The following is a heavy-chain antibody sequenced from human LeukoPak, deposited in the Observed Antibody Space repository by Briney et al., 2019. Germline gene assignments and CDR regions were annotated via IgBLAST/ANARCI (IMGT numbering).Heavy chain of an antibody. CDR1: GFTFTSST. Sequence: ASVKVSCKASGFTFTSSTIQWVRQARGQRLEWIGWIVVGSGNTNYAQKFQERVIITRDMSTTTVYMELSSLRSEDTAVYYCAGTPWFGELTLDYWGQGTLVSVSS. CDR2: IVVGSGNT. CDR3: AGTPWFGELTLDY. J-gene: IGHJ4*02. V-gene: IGHV1-58*02. D-gene: IGHD3-10*01.